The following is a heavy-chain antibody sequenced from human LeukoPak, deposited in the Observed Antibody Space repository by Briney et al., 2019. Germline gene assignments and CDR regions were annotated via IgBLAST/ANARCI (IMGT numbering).Heavy chain of an antibody. D-gene: IGHD6-13*01. V-gene: IGHV4-59*01. CDR2: IHYSGST. J-gene: IGHJ4*02. CDR1: GSSISSYY. Sequence: PSETLSLTCTVSGSSISSYYWSWIRQSPGKGLEWIGYIHYSGSTYYNPSLKSRVTISVDTSKNQFSLKLSSVTAADTAVYYCARDRTSGSGKYYFDYWGQGTLVTVSS. CDR3: ARDRTSGSGKYYFDY.